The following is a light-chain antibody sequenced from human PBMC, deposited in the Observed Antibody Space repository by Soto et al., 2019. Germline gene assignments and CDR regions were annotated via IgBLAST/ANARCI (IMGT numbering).Light chain of an antibody. V-gene: IGKV1-33*01. J-gene: IGKJ3*01. Sequence: DIQMAQSPSSLSASVGDRVTITCQASHDITSYLNWYQHKPGKAPKLLIYDSSILEAGVPSSFSESGSGTDFTCAISSLQPEDVATYYCQKRDYLPMFGPGTTVDFQ. CDR1: HDITSY. CDR3: QKRDYLPM. CDR2: DSS.